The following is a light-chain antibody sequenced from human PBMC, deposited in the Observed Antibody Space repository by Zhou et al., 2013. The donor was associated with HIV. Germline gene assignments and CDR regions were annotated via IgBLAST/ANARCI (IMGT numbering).Light chain of an antibody. CDR3: QQYNNWPPLT. J-gene: IGKJ4*01. CDR2: GAS. Sequence: EIVMTQSPATLSVSPGERATLSCRASQSVNSNLAWYQQKPGQAPRLLIYGASTRATGIPARFSGSGSGTEFTLIISNMQSEDFAVYYCQQYNNWPPLTFGGGTKVEIK. CDR1: QSVNSN. V-gene: IGKV3-15*01.